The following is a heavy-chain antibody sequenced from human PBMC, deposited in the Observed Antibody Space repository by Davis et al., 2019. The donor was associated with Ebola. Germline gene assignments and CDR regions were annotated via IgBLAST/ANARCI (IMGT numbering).Heavy chain of an antibody. J-gene: IGHJ4*02. CDR2: IRQDGSEK. CDR3: ARFSRGELENY. Sequence: PGGSLRLSFAVSGFTFSSYWMTLVRLAPGKGLGWVANIRQDGSEKQYVGSVEGRFTISRDNAKNSLYLQMNSLRVEDTGVYYCARFSRGELENYWGQGTLVTVSS. V-gene: IGHV3-7*01. CDR1: GFTFSSYW. D-gene: IGHD3-10*01.